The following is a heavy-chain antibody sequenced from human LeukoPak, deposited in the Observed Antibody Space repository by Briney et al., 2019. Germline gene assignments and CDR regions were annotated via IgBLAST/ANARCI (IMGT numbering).Heavy chain of an antibody. D-gene: IGHD3-3*01. CDR1: GFTFSGYW. CDR3: AAGGGWDPSFGVVTHIDA. Sequence: GGSLRLSCVTSGFTFSGYWMHWVRQGPEKGLELVSRIDNDGHGIIYADSVKGRFTTSRDSVKNTLYLQMNSLRVEDTAVYYCAAGGGWDPSFGVVTHIDAWGKGTTAVVS. CDR2: IDNDGHGI. J-gene: IGHJ6*03. V-gene: IGHV3-74*01.